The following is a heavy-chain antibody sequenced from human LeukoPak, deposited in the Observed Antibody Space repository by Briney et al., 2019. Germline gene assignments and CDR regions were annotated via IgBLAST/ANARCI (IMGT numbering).Heavy chain of an antibody. D-gene: IGHD2-2*01. Sequence: TGGSLRLSCAASGFTFSSYAMSWVRQAPGKGLEWVSAISDSGGSTYYADSVNGRFTISRDNSKNTLYLQMNSLRAEDTAVYYCAKDPGGCISTSCYFDYWGQGTLVTVSS. CDR2: ISDSGGST. J-gene: IGHJ4*02. CDR1: GFTFSSYA. CDR3: AKDPGGCISTSCYFDY. V-gene: IGHV3-23*01.